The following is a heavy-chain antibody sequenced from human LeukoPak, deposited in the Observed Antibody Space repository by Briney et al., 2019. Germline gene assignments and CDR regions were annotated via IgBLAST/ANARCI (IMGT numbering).Heavy chain of an antibody. J-gene: IGHJ4*02. CDR2: ISYDGSNK. CDR3: AKVLGIAVAGAFDY. V-gene: IGHV3-30*04. CDR1: GFTFSSYA. Sequence: GGSLRLSCAASGFTFSSYAMHWVRQAPGKGLEWVAVISYDGSNKYYADSVKGRFTISRDNSKNTLYLQMNSLRAEDTAVYYCAKVLGIAVAGAFDYWGQGTLVTVSS. D-gene: IGHD6-19*01.